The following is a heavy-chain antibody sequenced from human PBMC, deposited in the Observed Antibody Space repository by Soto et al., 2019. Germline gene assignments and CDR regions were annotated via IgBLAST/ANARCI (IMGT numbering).Heavy chain of an antibody. J-gene: IGHJ4*02. CDR1: GFTFSSYA. D-gene: IGHD1-7*01. CDR3: SRSGAGTALLGY. Sequence: GSLRLSCAASGFTFSSYAMSWVRQAPGKGLEWVARSRNKANGYTTEYAASVKGRFTISRDDSNNSLYLQMNSLKTEDTAVYYCSRSGAGTALLGYWGQGALVTVSS. V-gene: IGHV3-72*01. CDR2: SRNKANGYTT.